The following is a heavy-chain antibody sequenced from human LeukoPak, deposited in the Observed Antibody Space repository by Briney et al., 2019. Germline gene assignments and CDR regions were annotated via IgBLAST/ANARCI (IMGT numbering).Heavy chain of an antibody. CDR3: ARFTTFYYDGSTYSSPYYFDY. D-gene: IGHD3-22*01. V-gene: IGHV4-59*01. J-gene: IGHJ4*02. CDR1: GGSISSYY. CDR2: IYYTGST. Sequence: PSETLSLTCTVSGGSISSYYWSWTRQPPGKGLEWIGYIYYTGSTNYNPSLKSRVTISADTSKNQFSLKLSSVTAADTAVYYCARFTTFYYDGSTYSSPYYFDYWGQGTLVTVSS.